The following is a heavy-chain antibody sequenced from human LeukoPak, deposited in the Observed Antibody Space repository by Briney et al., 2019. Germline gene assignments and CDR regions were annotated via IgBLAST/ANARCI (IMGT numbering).Heavy chain of an antibody. J-gene: IGHJ4*02. CDR2: INHSGST. V-gene: IGHV4-34*01. D-gene: IGHD4-17*01. CDR1: GGSFSGYY. CDR3: ARGRDYGDYNDY. Sequence: SGTLSLTCAVYGGSFSGYYWSWIRQPPGKGLEWIGEINHSGSTNYNPSLKSRVTISVDTSKNQFSLKLSSVTAADTAVYYCARGRDYGDYNDYWGQGTLVTVSS.